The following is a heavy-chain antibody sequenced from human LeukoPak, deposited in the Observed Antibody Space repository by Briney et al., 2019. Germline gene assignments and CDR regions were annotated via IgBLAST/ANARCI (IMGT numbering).Heavy chain of an antibody. V-gene: IGHV4-39*07. CDR1: GGSISSSSNY. CDR2: IYYSGST. CDR3: ARAGVGASRWFDP. J-gene: IGHJ5*02. Sequence: SETLSLTWTVSGGSISSSSNYWGWIRQPSGKGREWIGSIYYSGSTYYNPSLKSRVTISVDTSKNQFSLKLSSVTAADTAVYYCARAGVGASRWFDPWGQGTLVTVSS. D-gene: IGHD1-26*01.